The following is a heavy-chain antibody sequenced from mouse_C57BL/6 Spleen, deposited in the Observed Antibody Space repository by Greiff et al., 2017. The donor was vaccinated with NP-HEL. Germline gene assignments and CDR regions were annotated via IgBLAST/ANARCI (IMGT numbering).Heavy chain of an antibody. D-gene: IGHD4-1*01. V-gene: IGHV1-52*01. CDR3: AREGNWDWFAY. J-gene: IGHJ3*01. CDR1: GYTFTSYW. Sequence: QVQLQQSGAELVRPGSSVKLSCKASGYTFTSYWMHWVKQRPIQGLEWIGNIDPSDSETHYNQKFKDKATLTVDKSSSTAYMQLSSLTSEDAAVYDCAREGNWDWFAYWGQGTLVTVSA. CDR2: IDPSDSET.